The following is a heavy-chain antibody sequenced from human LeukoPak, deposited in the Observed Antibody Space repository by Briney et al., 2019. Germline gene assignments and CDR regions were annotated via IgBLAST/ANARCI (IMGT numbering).Heavy chain of an antibody. J-gene: IGHJ5*02. CDR2: INHSGST. V-gene: IGHV4-34*01. CDR3: ARDSPAYDSSGYNHGFDP. CDR1: GGSFSGYY. D-gene: IGHD3-22*01. Sequence: NPSETLSLTCAVYGGSFSGYYWRWIRQPPGKGLEWIGEINHSGSTNYNPSLKSRVTISVDTSKNQFSLKLSSVTAADTAVYYCARDSPAYDSSGYNHGFDPWGQGTLVTVSS.